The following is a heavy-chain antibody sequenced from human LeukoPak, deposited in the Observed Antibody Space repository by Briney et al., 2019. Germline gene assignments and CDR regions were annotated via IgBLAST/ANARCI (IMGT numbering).Heavy chain of an antibody. CDR1: GYTFTSYG. Sequence: ASVKVSCKASGYTFTSYGISWVRQAPGQGLEWMGWISVYNGNTNYIQKLQGRVTMTTDTSTSTGYMELRSLRSDDTAVYYCARDEGSSSQPFDHWGQGTLVTVSS. CDR2: ISVYNGNT. D-gene: IGHD6-6*01. V-gene: IGHV1-18*01. CDR3: ARDEGSSSQPFDH. J-gene: IGHJ4*02.